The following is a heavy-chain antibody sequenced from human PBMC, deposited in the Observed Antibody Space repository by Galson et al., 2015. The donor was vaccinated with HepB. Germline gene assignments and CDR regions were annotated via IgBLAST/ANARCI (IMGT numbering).Heavy chain of an antibody. CDR3: ASTSGNCSGGSCYSYPFDY. CDR2: ISHSGST. CDR1: GGSFSGYY. Sequence: SETLSLTCAVYGGSFSGYYWSWIRQPPGKGLEWIGEISHSGSTNYNPSLKSRVTISVDTSKNQFSLKLSSVTAADTAVYYCASTSGNCSGGSCYSYPFDYWGQGTLVTVSS. D-gene: IGHD2-15*01. V-gene: IGHV4-34*01. J-gene: IGHJ4*02.